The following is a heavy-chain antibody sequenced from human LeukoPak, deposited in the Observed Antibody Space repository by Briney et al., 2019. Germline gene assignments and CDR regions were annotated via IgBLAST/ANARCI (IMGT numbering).Heavy chain of an antibody. Sequence: ASVKVSCKASGYTFTGYYIHWVRQAPGQGLEWMGWINPNSGGTHYAQKFQGRVTMTTDTSTSTAYMELRSLRSDDTAVYYCARDMYYDSSGYYDYWGQGTLVTVSS. CDR1: GYTFTGYY. CDR2: INPNSGGT. D-gene: IGHD3-22*01. J-gene: IGHJ4*02. CDR3: ARDMYYDSSGYYDY. V-gene: IGHV1-2*02.